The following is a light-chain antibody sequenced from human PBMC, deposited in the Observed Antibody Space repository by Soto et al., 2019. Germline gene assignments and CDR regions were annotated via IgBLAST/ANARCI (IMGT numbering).Light chain of an antibody. J-gene: IGLJ1*01. CDR2: EVS. V-gene: IGLV2-23*02. CDR3: CSYAGSSSAYV. Sequence: QSALTQPASVSGSPGQSITISCTGTNSDVGSYDVVSWYQQHPGKAPKLLIYEVSKRPSGVSDRFSGSKSGNTASLTISGLQAEEDADYHYCSYAGSSSAYVFGTGTKLTVL. CDR1: NSDVGSYDV.